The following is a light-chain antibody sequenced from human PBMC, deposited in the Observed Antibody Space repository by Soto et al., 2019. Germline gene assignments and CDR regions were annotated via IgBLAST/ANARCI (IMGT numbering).Light chain of an antibody. Sequence: DIQLTQSPSFLSASVGDRVTISCRASQGISDYLAWYQQKPGKAPKLLIYGASTLQSGVPSRFSGSASGTECSLTISSLQPEDFATYFCQQFNAYPLTFGGGTQLEIK. J-gene: IGKJ4*01. CDR1: QGISDY. CDR3: QQFNAYPLT. V-gene: IGKV1-9*01. CDR2: GAS.